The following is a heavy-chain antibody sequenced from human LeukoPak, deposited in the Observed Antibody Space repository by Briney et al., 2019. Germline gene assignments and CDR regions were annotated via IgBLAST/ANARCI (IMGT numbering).Heavy chain of an antibody. V-gene: IGHV5-10-1*01. CDR3: ARGYCTGGSCLDDY. CDR2: IDPSNSYT. Sequence: GESLRISCKGSGYSFTTYWISWVRQMPGKRLEWMGRIDPSNSYTNYSPSFQGHVTISTAKSISTAYLHWSSLKASDTAIYYCARGYCTGGSCLDDYWGQGTLVTVSS. J-gene: IGHJ4*02. CDR1: GYSFTTYW. D-gene: IGHD2-15*01.